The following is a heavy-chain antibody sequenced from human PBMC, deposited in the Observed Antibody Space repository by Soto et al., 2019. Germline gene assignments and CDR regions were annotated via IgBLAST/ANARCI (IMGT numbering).Heavy chain of an antibody. Sequence: QLQLQESGPGLVKPSETLSLTCTVSGGSISSSSYYWGWIRQPPGKGLEWIGSIYYSGSTYYNPSLKSRVTISVDTSTNQYSLNLSSVPAADTAVYYCARLPDYGDYGYYYYYGMDVWGQGTTVTVSS. CDR2: IYYSGST. J-gene: IGHJ6*02. D-gene: IGHD4-17*01. CDR3: ARLPDYGDYGYYYYYGMDV. CDR1: GGSISSSSYY. V-gene: IGHV4-39*01.